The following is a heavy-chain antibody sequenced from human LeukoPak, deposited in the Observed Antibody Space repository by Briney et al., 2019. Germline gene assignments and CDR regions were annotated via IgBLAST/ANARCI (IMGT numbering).Heavy chain of an antibody. CDR2: IIPIFGAA. CDR1: GGTFSSYA. V-gene: IGHV1-69*13. Sequence: ASVKLSCRASGGTFSSYAISWVRQAPGQGLEWMGGIIPIFGAANYAQKFQGRVTITADESTSTAYMELSSLRSEDTAVYYCAREWELLSFDYWGQGTLVTVSS. CDR3: AREWELLSFDY. D-gene: IGHD2/OR15-2a*01. J-gene: IGHJ4*02.